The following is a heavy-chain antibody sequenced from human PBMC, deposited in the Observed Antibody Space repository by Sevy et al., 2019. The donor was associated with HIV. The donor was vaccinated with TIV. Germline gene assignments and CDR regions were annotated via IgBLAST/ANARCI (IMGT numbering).Heavy chain of an antibody. CDR3: AGENAWGRCYS. Sequence: SETLSLTCTVSGGSITSLYWNWIRQPPGKGLEWVANIYYNGHINYNPSLKSRVTLSLDTSKNQFYLRLSSVTAEDTAMYYCAGENAWGRCYSWGQGTLVTVSS. CDR2: IYYNGHI. CDR1: GGSITSLY. V-gene: IGHV4-59*08. J-gene: IGHJ4*02. D-gene: IGHD1-26*01.